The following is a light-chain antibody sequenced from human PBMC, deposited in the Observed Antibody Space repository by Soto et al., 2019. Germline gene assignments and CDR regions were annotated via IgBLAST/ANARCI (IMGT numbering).Light chain of an antibody. CDR2: DAS. CDR1: QSVSSY. V-gene: IGKV3-11*01. CDR3: QQRGNWPIT. Sequence: EIVLTQSPATLSLSPGERATLSCRASQSVSSYLAWYQQKPGQAPRLLIYDASNRATGIPARFSGSGSGTDFPLTTSSLEPEDFAVYYCQQRGNWPITFGQGTRLEIK. J-gene: IGKJ5*01.